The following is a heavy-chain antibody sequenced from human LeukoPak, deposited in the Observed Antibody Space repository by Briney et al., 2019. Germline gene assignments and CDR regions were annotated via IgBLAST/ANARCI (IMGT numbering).Heavy chain of an antibody. Sequence: ASVKVSCKASGGTFSSYAISWVRQAPGQGLEWMGGIIPIFGTANYAQKFQDRVTITADESTSTAYMELSSLRSEDTAVYYCARDTRRGYSYGPFDYWGQGTLVTVSS. D-gene: IGHD5-18*01. CDR3: ARDTRRGYSYGPFDY. J-gene: IGHJ4*02. CDR2: IIPIFGTA. V-gene: IGHV1-69*13. CDR1: GGTFSSYA.